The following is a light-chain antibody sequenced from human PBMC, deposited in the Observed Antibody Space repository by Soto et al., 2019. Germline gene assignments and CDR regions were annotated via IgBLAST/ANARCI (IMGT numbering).Light chain of an antibody. Sequence: DLQMTQSPSSLSASVGDRVTITCRASQGIRNDLGWYQQKPGKAPKRLIYAASSLQSGVPPRFIVSASGTEFTLTISSLQPEDFATYYCLQHNSYPPWTFGQGTKVEIK. CDR1: QGIRND. CDR2: AAS. J-gene: IGKJ1*01. CDR3: LQHNSYPPWT. V-gene: IGKV1-17*01.